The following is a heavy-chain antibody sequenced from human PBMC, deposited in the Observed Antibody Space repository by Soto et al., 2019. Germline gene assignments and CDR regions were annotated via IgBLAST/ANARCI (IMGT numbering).Heavy chain of an antibody. J-gene: IGHJ4*02. CDR2: IYYSGST. Sequence: QVQLQESGPGLVKPSQTLSLTCTVSGGSISSGGYYWSWIRQHPGKGLEWIGYIYYSGSTYYNPSLKSRVTISVDTSKNPFSLKLSSLTAADTAVYYCARGVTMVRGVIHTPYFDYWGQGTLVTVSS. CDR1: GGSISSGGYY. D-gene: IGHD3-10*01. V-gene: IGHV4-31*03. CDR3: ARGVTMVRGVIHTPYFDY.